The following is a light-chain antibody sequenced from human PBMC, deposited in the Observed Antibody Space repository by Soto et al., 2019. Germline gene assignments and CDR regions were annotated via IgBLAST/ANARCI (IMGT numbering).Light chain of an antibody. CDR1: QSVSTY. CDR3: QQRSNWPPLT. CDR2: DAS. Sequence: EIVLTQSPATLSLSPGERATLSCRATQSVSTYLAWYQQKPGQAPRLLIYDASNRATGIPARFSGSGSGTGFTLTISSREPEDFAVYYCQQRSNWPPLTFGGGTKVVMK. V-gene: IGKV3-11*01. J-gene: IGKJ4*01.